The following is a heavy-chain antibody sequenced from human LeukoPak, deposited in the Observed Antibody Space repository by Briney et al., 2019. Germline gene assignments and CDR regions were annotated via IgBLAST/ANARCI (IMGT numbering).Heavy chain of an antibody. CDR1: GFIFSNSA. Sequence: GGSLRLSCAASGFIFSNSAMSWVRQAPGKGLEWVANIKPDGTDKSFADSVKGRLTISRDNAKNSLYLQMNSLRAEDTAVYYCARGRYCSSTSCYTPDYWGQGTLVTVSS. CDR2: IKPDGTDK. CDR3: ARGRYCSSTSCYTPDY. V-gene: IGHV3-7*01. D-gene: IGHD2-2*02. J-gene: IGHJ4*02.